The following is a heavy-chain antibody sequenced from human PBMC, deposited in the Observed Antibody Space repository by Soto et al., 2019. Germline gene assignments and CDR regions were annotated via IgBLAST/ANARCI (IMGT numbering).Heavy chain of an antibody. J-gene: IGHJ4*02. CDR2: ISYDGSNK. CDR1: GFTCSNNA. Sequence: QVELVESGGGVVQPGRSLRLSCAASGFTCSNNAMHWVRQAPGKGLEWVAVISYDGSNKYYSDSVKGRFTISRDNSKNTLYLQMNSLSAEDTAVYYCARRPVTYYFDYWCQGTLVTVSS. D-gene: IGHD4-17*01. V-gene: IGHV3-30-3*01. CDR3: ARRPVTYYFDY.